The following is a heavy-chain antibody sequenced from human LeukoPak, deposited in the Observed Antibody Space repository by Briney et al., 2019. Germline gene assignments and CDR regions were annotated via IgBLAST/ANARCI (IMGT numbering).Heavy chain of an antibody. CDR2: KNPNSGNT. V-gene: IGHV1-8*01. J-gene: IGHJ4*02. D-gene: IGHD2-2*01. Sequence: ASVKVSCKASGYTFTSYDINWVRQATGQGLEWMGWKNPNSGNTGYAQKFQGRVTMTRNTSISTAYMELSSLRSEDTAVYYCASVVPAALGSFDYWGQGTLVTVSS. CDR1: GYTFTSYD. CDR3: ASVVPAALGSFDY.